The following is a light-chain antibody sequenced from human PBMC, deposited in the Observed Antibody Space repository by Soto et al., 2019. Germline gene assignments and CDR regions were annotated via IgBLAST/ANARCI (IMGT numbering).Light chain of an antibody. Sequence: QYVLTQPPSASGTPGQRVTISCSGSSSNIGSHYVYWYQQLPGTAPKLLIYRNNQRPSGVPDRFSGAKSGTSASRAISGRRSEDEAEDYCAAWDDNRSGDWVFGRGTKLTVL. CDR3: AAWDDNRSGDWV. CDR2: RNN. CDR1: SSNIGSHY. J-gene: IGLJ3*02. V-gene: IGLV1-47*01.